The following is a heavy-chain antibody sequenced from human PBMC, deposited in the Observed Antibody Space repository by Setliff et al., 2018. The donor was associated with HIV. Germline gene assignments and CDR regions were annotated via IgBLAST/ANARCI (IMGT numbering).Heavy chain of an antibody. CDR2: IYYSGST. D-gene: IGHD3-22*01. CDR3: ARQHYYDSSGRNLMDV. CDR1: GGSISNYY. Sequence: PSETLSLTCTVSGGSISNYYWSWIRQPPGKGLEWIGYIYYSGSTTYNPPLESRVTISIDTSKNQFSLKLSSVTAADTAVYYCARQHYYDSSGRNLMDVWGKGTTVTVSS. J-gene: IGHJ6*03. V-gene: IGHV4-59*08.